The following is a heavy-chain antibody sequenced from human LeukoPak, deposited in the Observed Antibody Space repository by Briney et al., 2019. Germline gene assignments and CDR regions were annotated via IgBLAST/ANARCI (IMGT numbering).Heavy chain of an antibody. CDR2: IYYSGST. D-gene: IGHD4-23*01. V-gene: IGHV4-39*01. Sequence: SETLSLTCTVSGGSVSSGSYYWGWIRQPPGKGLEWIGSIYYSGSTYYNPSLKSRVTISVDTSKNQFSLKLSSVTAADTAVYYCASIHGGYWGQGTLVTVSS. J-gene: IGHJ4*02. CDR3: ASIHGGY. CDR1: GGSVSSGSYY.